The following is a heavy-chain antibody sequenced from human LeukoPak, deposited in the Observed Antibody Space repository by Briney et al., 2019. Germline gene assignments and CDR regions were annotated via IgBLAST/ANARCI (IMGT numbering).Heavy chain of an antibody. D-gene: IGHD1-26*01. V-gene: IGHV3-23*01. Sequence: QSGGSLRLSCAASGFTFSSYAMSWVRQAPGKGLEWVSAISGSGGSTYYADSVKGRFTISRDNSKNTLYLQMNSLRAEDTAVYYCAKDQSTWYSGSYIDAFDIWGQGTMVTVSS. CDR1: GFTFSSYA. CDR2: ISGSGGST. CDR3: AKDQSTWYSGSYIDAFDI. J-gene: IGHJ3*02.